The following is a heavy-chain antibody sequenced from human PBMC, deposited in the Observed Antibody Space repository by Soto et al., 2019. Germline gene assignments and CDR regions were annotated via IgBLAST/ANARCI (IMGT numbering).Heavy chain of an antibody. CDR3: ARGGSGPPHSYYYYYYGMDV. V-gene: IGHV4-59*01. CDR1: GGSISSYY. J-gene: IGHJ6*02. D-gene: IGHD3-10*01. CDR2: IYYSGST. Sequence: SETLSLTCTVSGGSISSYYWSWIRQPPGKGLEWIGYIYYSGSTNYNPSLKSRVTISVDTSKNQFSLKLSSVTAADTAVYYCARGGSGPPHSYYYYYYGMDVWGQGTTVTVSS.